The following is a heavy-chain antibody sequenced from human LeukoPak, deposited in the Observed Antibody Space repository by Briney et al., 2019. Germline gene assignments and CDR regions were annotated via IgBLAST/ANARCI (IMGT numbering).Heavy chain of an antibody. CDR3: AKMGTAITYYFDY. J-gene: IGHJ4*02. D-gene: IGHD2-21*02. V-gene: IGHV3-23*01. Sequence: GGSLRLSCAASGFTFSSHAMSWVRQAPGKGLEWVSAISGSGGSTYYADSVKGRFTISRDNSKNTLYLQMNSLRAEDTAVYYCAKMGTAITYYFDYWGQGTLVTVSS. CDR1: GFTFSSHA. CDR2: ISGSGGST.